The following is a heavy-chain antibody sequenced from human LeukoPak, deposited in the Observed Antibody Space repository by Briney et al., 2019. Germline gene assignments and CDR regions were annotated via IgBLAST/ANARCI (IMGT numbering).Heavy chain of an antibody. CDR1: GFTFRNYW. CDR2: INEGGDEK. Sequence: GGSLRLSCAASGFTFRNYWMSWVRQVPGKGLEWVVNINEGGDEKNYVDSVKGRFTASRDNAQNSLYLQMNSLRVEDTAVYYCARHPNSNWDYWGQGTLITVSS. J-gene: IGHJ4*02. CDR3: ARHPNSNWDY. D-gene: IGHD6-13*01. V-gene: IGHV3-7*03.